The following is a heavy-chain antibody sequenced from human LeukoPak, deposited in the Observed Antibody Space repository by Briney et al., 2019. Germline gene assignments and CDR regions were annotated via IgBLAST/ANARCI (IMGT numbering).Heavy chain of an antibody. CDR2: MNPSSGNT. V-gene: IGHV1-8*03. J-gene: IGHJ4*02. CDR1: GYKFTNYG. D-gene: IGHD5-18*01. CDR3: ARSLGHSYGYDPYED. Sequence: GASVKVSCKASGYKFTNYGISWVRQAPGQGLEWMGWMNPSSGNTGYAQKFQGRVTITRNTSISTAYMELSRLRSDDTAVYYCARSLGHSYGYDPYEDWGQGTLVTVSS.